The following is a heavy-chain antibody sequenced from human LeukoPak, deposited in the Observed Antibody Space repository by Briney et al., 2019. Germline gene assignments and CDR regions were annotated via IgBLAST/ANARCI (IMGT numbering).Heavy chain of an antibody. CDR2: ISYSGST. CDR1: GGSISSYY. Sequence: SETLSLTCTVSGGSISSYYWSWIRQPPGKGLEWIGSISYSGSTYYNPSLKSRVTISVDTSKNQFSLKLSSVTAADTAVYYCARAYSYDTSALDSWGQGTLVTVSS. V-gene: IGHV4-59*05. D-gene: IGHD3-22*01. CDR3: ARAYSYDTSALDS. J-gene: IGHJ4*02.